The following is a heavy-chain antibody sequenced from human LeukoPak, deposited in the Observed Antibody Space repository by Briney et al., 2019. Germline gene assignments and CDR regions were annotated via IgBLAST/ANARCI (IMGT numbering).Heavy chain of an antibody. J-gene: IGHJ4*02. CDR2: IDSGGST. Sequence: GGSLRLSCVASGFTVSINYMSWVRQAPGKGLEWVSVIDSGGSTYYADSVEGRFTISRDNSKNTLYLQMNSLRAEDTAVYYCARPSSRDYPYSFDYWGQGTLVTVS. V-gene: IGHV3-66*04. CDR1: GFTVSINY. CDR3: ARPSSRDYPYSFDY. D-gene: IGHD4-11*01.